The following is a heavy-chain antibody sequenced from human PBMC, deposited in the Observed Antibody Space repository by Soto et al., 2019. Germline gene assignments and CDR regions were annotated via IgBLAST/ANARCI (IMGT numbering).Heavy chain of an antibody. J-gene: IGHJ5*02. CDR1: GYTFTSYG. D-gene: IGHD3-9*01. Sequence: QVQLVQSGAEVKKPGASVKVSCKASGYTFTSYGMHWVRQAPGQRLEWMGWINAGNGNTKYSQKLQGTVTITRDTSATTAYMDLSRLRSEAKAVYYCARAPTGILTGYDRGNWFYPWGQGTLVTVSA. CDR3: ARAPTGILTGYDRGNWFYP. V-gene: IGHV1-3*01. CDR2: INAGNGNT.